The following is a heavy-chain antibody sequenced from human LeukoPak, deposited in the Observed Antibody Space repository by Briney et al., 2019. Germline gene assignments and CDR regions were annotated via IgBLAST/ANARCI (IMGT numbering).Heavy chain of an antibody. V-gene: IGHV4-39*07. CDR1: GDSIRSTTFY. D-gene: IGHD3-22*01. Sequence: SETLSLTCTVSGDSIRSTTFYWGWIRQPPGKGLEWIGSIYYSGNTYYNPSLMSRVTISVDTSKNQFSLHLSSVTAADTAVYYCARAPHFFDTSGSRYYFDSWGQGALVTVSS. CDR2: IYYSGNT. J-gene: IGHJ4*02. CDR3: ARAPHFFDTSGSRYYFDS.